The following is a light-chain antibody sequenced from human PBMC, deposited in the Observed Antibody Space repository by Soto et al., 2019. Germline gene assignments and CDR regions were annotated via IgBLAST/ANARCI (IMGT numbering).Light chain of an antibody. CDR1: SSDVGGYNY. CDR3: SSCASSSPWV. V-gene: IGLV2-14*01. J-gene: IGLJ2*01. Sequence: QSALTQPASVSGSPGQSITISCTGTSSDVGGYNYVSWYQQYPGKAPKLMIYDVTNRPSGVSNRFSGSKSGNTASLTISGLLAEDEADYYCSSCASSSPWVFGGGTKLTVL. CDR2: DVT.